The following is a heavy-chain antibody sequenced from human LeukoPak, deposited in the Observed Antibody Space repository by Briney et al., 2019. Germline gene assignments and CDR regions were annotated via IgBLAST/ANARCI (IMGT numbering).Heavy chain of an antibody. CDR3: VSRSSPSCYGDY. CDR1: GGTFSSYT. Sequence: SVKVSCKASGGTFSSYTISWVRQAPGQGLEWMGRIIPILGIANYAQKFQGRVTITADKSTSTAYMELSSLRSEDTAVYYCVSRSSPSCYGDYWGQGPLVTVS. D-gene: IGHD2-2*01. J-gene: IGHJ4*02. V-gene: IGHV1-69*02. CDR2: IIPILGIA.